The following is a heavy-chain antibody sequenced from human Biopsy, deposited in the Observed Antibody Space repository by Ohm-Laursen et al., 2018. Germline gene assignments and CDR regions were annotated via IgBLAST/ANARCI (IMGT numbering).Heavy chain of an antibody. CDR1: GGTFSSFG. D-gene: IGHD3-9*01. J-gene: IGHJ3*02. CDR2: INSMFGTT. V-gene: IGHV1-69*01. Sequence: SSVKVSCKASGGTFSSFGISWVRQAPGQGLEWMGEINSMFGTTNYAQPFQGRVTITAGESTSTAYMELSSLRSEDTAVYHCARQGSGILTGSPAPDDDPQGAFDIWGQGTMVTVSS. CDR3: ARQGSGILTGSPAPDDDPQGAFDI.